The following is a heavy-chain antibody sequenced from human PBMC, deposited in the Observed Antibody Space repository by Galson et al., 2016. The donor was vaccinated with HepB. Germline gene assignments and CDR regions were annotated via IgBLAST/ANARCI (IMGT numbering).Heavy chain of an antibody. Sequence: SLRLSCAVSGLIISTNYMSWVRQAPGSGLEWVSVIYGGGSTFYADSVKGRFTISRDNSKNTLYLQMNSLRVEDTALYYCAKLEGNNVAYWGQGTMVTVSS. CDR3: AKLEGNNVAY. CDR1: GLIISTNY. CDR2: IYGGGST. J-gene: IGHJ4*02. V-gene: IGHV3-53*01. D-gene: IGHD1/OR15-1a*01.